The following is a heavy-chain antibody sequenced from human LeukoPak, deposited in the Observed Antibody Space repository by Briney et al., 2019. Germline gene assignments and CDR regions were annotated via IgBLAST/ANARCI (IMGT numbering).Heavy chain of an antibody. CDR3: ATKYYYDSSGYYAAFDI. D-gene: IGHD3-22*01. J-gene: IGHJ3*02. CDR2: FDPEDGET. V-gene: IGHV1-24*01. CDR1: GYTLTELS. Sequence: ASVKVSCKVSGYTLTELSMRWVRQAPGKGLEWMGGFDPEDGETIYAQKFQGRVTMTEDTSTDTAYMELSSLRSEDTAVYYCATKYYYDSSGYYAAFDIWGQGTMVTVSS.